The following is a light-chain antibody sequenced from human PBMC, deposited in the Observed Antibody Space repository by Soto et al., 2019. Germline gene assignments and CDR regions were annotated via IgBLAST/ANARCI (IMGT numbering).Light chain of an antibody. CDR3: KQSYSTPPYT. CDR1: QSISSY. J-gene: IGKJ2*01. V-gene: IGKV1-39*01. CDR2: AAS. Sequence: DIQMTQSPSSLSASVGDRVTITCRASQSISSYLNWYQQKPGKAPKLLIYAASSLQSGVPSRFSGSGSGTDFTLTISSLQPEDFATYYCKQSYSTPPYTFGQETKVDIK.